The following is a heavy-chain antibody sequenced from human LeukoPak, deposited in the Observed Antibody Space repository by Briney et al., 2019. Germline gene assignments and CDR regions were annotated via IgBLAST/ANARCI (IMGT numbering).Heavy chain of an antibody. CDR1: GFNFSRIG. D-gene: IGHD3-10*02. CDR3: ATDFDDVNGDYYYIPEY. CDR2: IRYGGTNT. J-gene: IGHJ4*02. V-gene: IGHV3-30*02. Sequence: GGPLTLSCAASGFNFSRIGMLWPRQARGKGRVWVAFIRYGGTNTFYGASVSGRFTIYRDNSKNTLDLQMNSLRPEDTAIYYCATDFDDVNGDYYYIPEYWGRGMLVTVSS.